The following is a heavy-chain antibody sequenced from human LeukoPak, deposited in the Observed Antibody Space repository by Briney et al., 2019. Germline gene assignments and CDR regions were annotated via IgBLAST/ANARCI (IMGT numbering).Heavy chain of an antibody. Sequence: PSETLSLTCTVSGGSISSGDYYWIWIRQPPGKGLEWMGYIYYSGSTYYIPSLKRRVTISVDTSKIQFSLKLSSVTAADTAVYYCARVEATDSGSYYLHFDYWGQGTLVTVSS. V-gene: IGHV4-30-4*08. CDR2: IYYSGST. J-gene: IGHJ4*02. CDR1: GGSISSGDYY. D-gene: IGHD1-26*01. CDR3: ARVEATDSGSYYLHFDY.